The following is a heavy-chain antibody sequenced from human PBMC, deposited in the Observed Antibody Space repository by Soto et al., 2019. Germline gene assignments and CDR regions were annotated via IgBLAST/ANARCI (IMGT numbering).Heavy chain of an antibody. CDR2: INAGNGNT. V-gene: IGHV1-3*01. D-gene: IGHD4-17*01. Sequence: ASVKVSCKASGYTFPSYAMHWVRQAPGQRLEWMGWINAGNGNTKYSQKFQGRVTITRDTSASTAYMELSSLRSEDTAVYYCARTTGYYYGMDVWGQGTTVTVSS. J-gene: IGHJ6*02. CDR3: ARTTGYYYGMDV. CDR1: GYTFPSYA.